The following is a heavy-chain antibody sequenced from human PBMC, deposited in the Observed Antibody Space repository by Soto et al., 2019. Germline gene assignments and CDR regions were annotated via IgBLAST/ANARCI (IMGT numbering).Heavy chain of an antibody. Sequence: PSETLSLTCTVSGASISTYYWTWIRQPPGKGLEWIGSIFYSGSTNYNPSLKSRVTISVDTSKDQFSLKLTSVTAADTAVYYCANDYGDYHFDYWGQGTLVTVS. CDR1: GASISTYY. CDR3: ANDYGDYHFDY. J-gene: IGHJ4*02. CDR2: IFYSGST. D-gene: IGHD4-17*01. V-gene: IGHV4-59*01.